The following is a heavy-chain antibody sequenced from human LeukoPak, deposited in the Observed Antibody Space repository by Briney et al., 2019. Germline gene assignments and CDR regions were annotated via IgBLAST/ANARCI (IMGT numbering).Heavy chain of an antibody. D-gene: IGHD6-13*01. V-gene: IGHV3-15*01. CDR1: GFTFSNAW. CDR2: IKSKTDGGTT. CDR3: TTSLYSSSWYHDY. J-gene: IGHJ4*02. Sequence: GGSLRLSCAASGFTFSNAWMSWVRQAPGKGLEWVGRIKSKTDGGTTDYAAPVKGRFTISRDDSKNTLYLQMNSLKTEDTAVYYCTTSLYSSSWYHDYWGQGTLVTVSS.